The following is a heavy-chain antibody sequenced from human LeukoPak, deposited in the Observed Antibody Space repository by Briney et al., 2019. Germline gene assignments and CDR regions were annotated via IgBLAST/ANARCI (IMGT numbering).Heavy chain of an antibody. CDR3: ARSAGVVVKY. CDR1: GGTFSSYS. V-gene: IGHV1-69*13. Sequence: SVKVSCKASGGTFSSYSIRWVRHAPGQGLEWMGGIIHIFGTANYAQKFQGRVTITADESTSTAYMELSSQIFEDGAVYYCARSAGVVVKYWGQGTLVTVSS. D-gene: IGHD3-3*01. J-gene: IGHJ4*02. CDR2: IIHIFGTA.